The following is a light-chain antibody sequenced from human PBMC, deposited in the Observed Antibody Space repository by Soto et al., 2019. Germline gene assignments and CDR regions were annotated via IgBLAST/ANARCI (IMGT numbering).Light chain of an antibody. V-gene: IGKV1-39*01. Sequence: DIQMTQSPSSLSAFVGDRVTITCRASQSISSYLNWYQQKPGKAPKLLIYGASSLQSGVPARFSGSGSGTDFTLTISSLQPEDFATYYCQQSYRTWTFGQGTKVEIK. CDR1: QSISSY. CDR3: QQSYRTWT. CDR2: GAS. J-gene: IGKJ1*01.